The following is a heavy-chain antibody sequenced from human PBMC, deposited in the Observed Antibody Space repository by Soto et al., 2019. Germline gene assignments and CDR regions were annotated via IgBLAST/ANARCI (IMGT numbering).Heavy chain of an antibody. CDR3: AKVAGHMSYCSSTSCYGENYYYYYMDV. J-gene: IGHJ6*03. Sequence: GGSLRLSCAASGFTFDDYAMHWVRQAPGKGLEWVSGISWNSGSIGYADSVKGRFTISRDNAKNSLYLQMNSLRAEDTAMYYCAKVAGHMSYCSSTSCYGENYYYYYMDVWGKGTTVTVSS. V-gene: IGHV3-9*01. CDR2: ISWNSGSI. CDR1: GFTFDDYA. D-gene: IGHD2-2*01.